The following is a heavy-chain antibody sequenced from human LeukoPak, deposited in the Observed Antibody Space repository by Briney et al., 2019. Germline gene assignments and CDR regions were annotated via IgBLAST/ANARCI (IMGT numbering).Heavy chain of an antibody. V-gene: IGHV4-34*01. Sequence: SETLSLTCAVYGGSFSGYYWSWIRQPPGKWLEWIGEINHSGSTNYNPSLKSRVTISVDTSKNQFSLKLSSVTAADTAVYYCARGRSSGWYGGHWFDPWGQGTLVTVSS. D-gene: IGHD6-19*01. CDR3: ARGRSSGWYGGHWFDP. J-gene: IGHJ5*02. CDR1: GGSFSGYY. CDR2: INHSGST.